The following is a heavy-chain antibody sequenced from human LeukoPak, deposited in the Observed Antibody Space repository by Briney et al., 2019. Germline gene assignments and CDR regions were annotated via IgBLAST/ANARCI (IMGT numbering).Heavy chain of an antibody. V-gene: IGHV1-2*02. Sequence: ASVKVSCKASGYTFTDYYIHWVRQAPGQGLEWMGWIHSNSGVTVYSQKFQGRVTMTRDTSITKAYMELSRLTSNDTAMYYCTREDYWGQGTLVTVSS. CDR2: IHSNSGVT. CDR1: GYTFTDYY. J-gene: IGHJ4*02. CDR3: TREDY.